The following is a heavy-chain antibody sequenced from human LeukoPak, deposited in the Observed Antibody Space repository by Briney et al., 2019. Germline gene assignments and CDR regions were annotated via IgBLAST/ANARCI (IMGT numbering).Heavy chain of an antibody. CDR1: GGSISSYY. D-gene: IGHD1-26*01. J-gene: IGHJ4*02. CDR2: IYYSGST. Sequence: PSETLSLTCTVSGGSISSYYWSWIRQPPGKGLEWIGYIYYSGSTNYNPSLKSRVTISVDTSKNQFSLKLSSVTAADTAVYYCASYLPEGGATLDYWGQGTLVTVSS. V-gene: IGHV4-59*01. CDR3: ASYLPEGGATLDY.